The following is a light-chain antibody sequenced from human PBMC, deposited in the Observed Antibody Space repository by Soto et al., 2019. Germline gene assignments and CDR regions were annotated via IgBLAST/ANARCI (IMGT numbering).Light chain of an antibody. J-gene: IGKJ5*01. CDR3: QQRSNWPIT. CDR2: DAS. Sequence: EIVLTQSPATLSLSPGERATLSCRASQSVSSYLDWHQQKPGQAPRVLIYDASNRATGIPARFSGSGSGTDFTLTISSLEPEDFAVYYCQQRSNWPITFGHGTRLEIK. V-gene: IGKV3-11*01. CDR1: QSVSSY.